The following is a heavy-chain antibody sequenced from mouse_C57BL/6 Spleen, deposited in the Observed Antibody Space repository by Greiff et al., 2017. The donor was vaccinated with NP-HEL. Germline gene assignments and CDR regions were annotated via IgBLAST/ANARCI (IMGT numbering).Heavy chain of an antibody. CDR2: IYPGAGDT. D-gene: IGHD3-2*02. CDR3: AREAAQDTVLAY. V-gene: IGHV1-82*01. CDR1: GYAFSSSW. J-gene: IGHJ3*01. Sequence: VQLQQSGPELVKPGASVKISCKASGYAFSSSWVNWVKPRPGKGLEWIGRIYPGAGDTNYNGKFKVKATLTAAKSSSTGYVQLSSRTSEDSAVYFCAREAAQDTVLAYWSQGTLVTVSA.